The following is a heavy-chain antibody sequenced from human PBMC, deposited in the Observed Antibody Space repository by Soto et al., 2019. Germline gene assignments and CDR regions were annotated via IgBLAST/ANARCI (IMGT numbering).Heavy chain of an antibody. V-gene: IGHV1-2*02. CDR1: GYTFTDYY. CDR2: INPNSGGT. Sequence: ASVKVSCKASGYTFTDYYMHWVRQAPGQGLEWMGWINPNSGGTNFGQKFQGRVTMTSDTSISTAYMELSRLRSDDTAVYYCAREDGGSHSPIDYWGQGTVVTVSS. D-gene: IGHD2-15*01. CDR3: AREDGGSHSPIDY. J-gene: IGHJ4*02.